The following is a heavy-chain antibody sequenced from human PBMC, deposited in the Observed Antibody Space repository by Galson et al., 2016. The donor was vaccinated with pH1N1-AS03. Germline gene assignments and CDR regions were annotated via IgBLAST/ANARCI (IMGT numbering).Heavy chain of an antibody. J-gene: IGHJ4*02. CDR3: AREPWGSTQGEY. D-gene: IGHD3-16*01. CDR1: GFTINNNY. V-gene: IGHV3-53*01. Sequence: SLRLSCAASGFTINNNYMSWVRQAPGKGLEWVTVIYGGGDTFYADSVMGRLTIFRDNSKNTVYLQMNSLRVEDTAVYYCAREPWGSTQGEYWGQGTLVTVSS. CDR2: IYGGGDT.